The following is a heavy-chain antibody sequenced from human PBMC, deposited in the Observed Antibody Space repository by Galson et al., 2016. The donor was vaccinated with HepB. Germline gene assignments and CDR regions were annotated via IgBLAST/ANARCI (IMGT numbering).Heavy chain of an antibody. Sequence: ETQSLTCIVSGGSVSRYYWGWIRQPAGKGLEWIGRVSTTETTNYNPSLKSRVTLSVDAPKNQFSLNLRSVTDADTAVYFCARDGTDGMDTWGQGTTVTVSS. V-gene: IGHV4-4*07. CDR1: GGSVSRYY. D-gene: IGHD1-26*01. J-gene: IGHJ6*02. CDR3: ARDGTDGMDT. CDR2: VSTTETT.